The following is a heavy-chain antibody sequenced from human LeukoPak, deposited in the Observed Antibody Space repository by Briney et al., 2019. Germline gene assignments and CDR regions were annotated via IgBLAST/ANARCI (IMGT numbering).Heavy chain of an antibody. V-gene: IGHV4-34*01. J-gene: IGHJ3*02. D-gene: IGHD6-6*01. CDR3: ARAPPSSSSVNDAFDI. CDR1: GGSFSGYY. CDR2: INHSGST. Sequence: SETLSLTCAVYGGSFSGYYWSWIRQPPGKGLEWIGEINHSGSTNYNPSLKSRVTISVDTSKNQFSLKLSSVTAADTAVYYCARAPPSSSSVNDAFDIWGQGTMVTVSS.